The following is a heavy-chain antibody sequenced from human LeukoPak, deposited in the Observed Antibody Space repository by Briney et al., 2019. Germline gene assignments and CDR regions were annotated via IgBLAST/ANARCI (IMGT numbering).Heavy chain of an antibody. CDR3: ARTSEDYYGSGSYLDYFDY. CDR1: GYTFTSYY. V-gene: IGHV1-46*01. D-gene: IGHD3-10*01. Sequence: ASVKVSCKASGYTFTSYYMHWVRQAPGQGLEWMGIINPSGGSTSYAQKFQGRVTMTRDTSTSTVYMELSSLRSEDTAVYYCARTSEDYYGSGSYLDYFDYWGREPWSPSPQ. J-gene: IGHJ4*02. CDR2: INPSGGST.